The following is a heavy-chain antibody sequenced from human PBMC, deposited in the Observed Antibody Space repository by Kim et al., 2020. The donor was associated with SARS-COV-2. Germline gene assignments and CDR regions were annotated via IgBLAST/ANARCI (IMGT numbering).Heavy chain of an antibody. Sequence: SVKVSCKTSGSTFTGYLIHWVRQAPGQGLEWMGWINPNTGVTTYAQRFQVRLIMTSDTSISTAYMELSRLGSDDSAVYYCAKNFYGSSSDYYYDLDVWGQGTTVTVSS. CDR3: AKNFYGSSSDYYYDLDV. V-gene: IGHV1-2*02. D-gene: IGHD6-6*01. J-gene: IGHJ6*02. CDR2: INPNTGVT. CDR1: GSTFTGYL.